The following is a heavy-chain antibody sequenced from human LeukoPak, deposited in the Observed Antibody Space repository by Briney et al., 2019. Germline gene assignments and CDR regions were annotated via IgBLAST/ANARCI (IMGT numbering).Heavy chain of an antibody. CDR3: ATDYGDFDY. Sequence: ASVKVSCKVSGYTFTDYYMHWVQQAPGRGLEWMGLVDPEDGETIYAEKFQGRVTITADTSTDTAYMELSSLRSKDTAVYYCATDYGDFDYWGQGTLVTVSS. D-gene: IGHD4-17*01. J-gene: IGHJ4*02. CDR1: GYTFTDYY. V-gene: IGHV1-69-2*01. CDR2: VDPEDGET.